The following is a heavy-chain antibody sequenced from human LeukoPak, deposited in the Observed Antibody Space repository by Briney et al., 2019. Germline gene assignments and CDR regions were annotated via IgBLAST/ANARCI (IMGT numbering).Heavy chain of an antibody. J-gene: IGHJ4*02. CDR2: IIPILGIA. CDR3: ASERYGSLSVVPPDY. D-gene: IGHD2-2*01. CDR1: GGTFSSYA. Sequence: RASVKVSCKASGGTFSSYAISWVRQAPGQGLEWMGRIIPILGIANYAQKFQGRVTITADKSTSTAYMELSSLRSEDTAVYYCASERYGSLSVVPPDYWGQGTLVTVSS. V-gene: IGHV1-69*04.